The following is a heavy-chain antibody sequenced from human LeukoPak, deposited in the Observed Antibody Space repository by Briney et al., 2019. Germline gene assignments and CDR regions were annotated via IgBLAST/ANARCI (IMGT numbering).Heavy chain of an antibody. D-gene: IGHD3-3*01. V-gene: IGHV3-53*01. CDR3: ARDYYDFWSGYSPFDY. CDR2: IHSSGAT. J-gene: IGHJ4*02. CDR1: GFTGSNNY. Sequence: PGGSLRLSCAASGFTGSNNYVSWVRQAPGMGLEWVSAIHSSGATCYADSVKGRFTISRDTSKNTLYLQISSLRVEDTAVYYCARDYYDFWSGYSPFDYWGQGTLVTVSS.